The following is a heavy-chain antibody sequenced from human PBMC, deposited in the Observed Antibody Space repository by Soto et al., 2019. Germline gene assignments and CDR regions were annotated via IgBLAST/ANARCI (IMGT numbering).Heavy chain of an antibody. CDR3: ARGRLDYYDSSGYLDY. CDR2: INPSGGST. Sequence: ASVKVSCKASGYTFTSYYMHWVRQAPGQGLEWMGIINPSGGSTSYAQKFQGRVTMTRDTSTSTVYMELSSLRSEDTAVYYCARGRLDYYDSSGYLDYWGQGTLVTVSS. D-gene: IGHD3-22*01. V-gene: IGHV1-46*01. CDR1: GYTFTSYY. J-gene: IGHJ4*02.